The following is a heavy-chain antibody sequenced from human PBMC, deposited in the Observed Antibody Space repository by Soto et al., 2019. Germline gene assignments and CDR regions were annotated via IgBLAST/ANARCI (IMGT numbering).Heavy chain of an antibody. CDR1: VFLFSSHN. CDR3: ARLVASETGYGMDV. Sequence: GVSLRLSCAASVFLFSSHNMNWVRQAPGKGLEWVSSITGSSSYIFYADSVKGRFTISRDNAKNTVYLQMNSLRAEDTGVYYCARLVASETGYGMDVWGQGTTVTVSS. J-gene: IGHJ6*02. V-gene: IGHV3-21*06. D-gene: IGHD3-9*01. CDR2: ITGSSSYI.